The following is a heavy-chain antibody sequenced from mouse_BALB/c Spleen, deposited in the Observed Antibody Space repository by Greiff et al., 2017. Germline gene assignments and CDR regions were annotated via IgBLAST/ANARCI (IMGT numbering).Heavy chain of an antibody. J-gene: IGHJ4*01. CDR3: ARVVWDGMDY. CDR1: GFTFSSYA. Sequence: EVKLMESGGGLVKPGGSLKLSCAASGFTFSSYAMSWVRQSPEKRLEWVAEISSGGSYTYYPDTVTGRFTISRDNAKNTLYLEMSSLRSEDTAMYYCARVVWDGMDYWGQGTSVTVSS. CDR2: ISSGGSYT. V-gene: IGHV5-9-4*01. D-gene: IGHD2-10*02.